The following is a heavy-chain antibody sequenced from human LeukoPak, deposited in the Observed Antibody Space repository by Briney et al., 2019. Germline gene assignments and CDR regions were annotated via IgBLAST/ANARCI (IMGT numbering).Heavy chain of an antibody. CDR1: GGSISSHY. CDR2: IYYSGST. Sequence: SETLSLTCTVSGGSISSHYWSWIRQPPGKGLEWIGYIYYSGSTNYNPSLKSRVTISVDTSKNQFSLKLSSVTAADTAVYYCARRAYYYYYGMDVWGQGTTVTVSS. CDR3: ARRAYYYYYGMDV. J-gene: IGHJ6*02. V-gene: IGHV4-59*11.